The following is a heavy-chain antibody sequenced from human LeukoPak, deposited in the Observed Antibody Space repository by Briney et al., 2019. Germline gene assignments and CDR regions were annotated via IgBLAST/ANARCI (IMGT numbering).Heavy chain of an antibody. J-gene: IGHJ6*03. Sequence: PGGSLRLSCAASGFTFSSYWMSWVRQAPGKGLEWVANIKQDGSEKYYVDPVKGRFTISRDNAKNSLYLQMNSLRAEDTAVYYCARYLHCSSTSCYGSSVDYYMDVWGKGTTVTVSS. V-gene: IGHV3-7*01. CDR1: GFTFSSYW. CDR3: ARYLHCSSTSCYGSSVDYYMDV. CDR2: IKQDGSEK. D-gene: IGHD2-2*01.